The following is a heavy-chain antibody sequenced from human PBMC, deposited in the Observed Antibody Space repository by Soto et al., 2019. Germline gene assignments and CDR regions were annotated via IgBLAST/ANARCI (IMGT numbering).Heavy chain of an antibody. CDR2: INPNSGGT. J-gene: IGHJ6*02. Sequence: ASVKVSCKASGYTFTGYYMHWVRQAPGQGLEWMGWINPNSGGTNYAQKFQGWVTMTRDTSISTAYMELSRLRSDDTAVYYCARVGLPDYYYYGMDVWGQGNTVTVSS. D-gene: IGHD3-16*01. CDR3: ARVGLPDYYYYGMDV. CDR1: GYTFTGYY. V-gene: IGHV1-2*04.